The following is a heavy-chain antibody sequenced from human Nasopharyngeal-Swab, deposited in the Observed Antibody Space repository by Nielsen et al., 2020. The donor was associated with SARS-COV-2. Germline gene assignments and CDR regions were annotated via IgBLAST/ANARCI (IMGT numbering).Heavy chain of an antibody. CDR2: ISSSGSTL. CDR3: ARLRRDGYNVRALYFDY. V-gene: IGHV3-48*03. Sequence: GESLKISCAAPGFTFSRYEMNWVRQAPGKGLEWVSYISSSGSTLYYADSVKGRFTISRDNAKNSLYLQMNSLRAEDTAVYYWARLRRDGYNVRALYFDYWGQGTLVTVSS. CDR1: GFTFSRYE. D-gene: IGHD5-24*01. J-gene: IGHJ4*02.